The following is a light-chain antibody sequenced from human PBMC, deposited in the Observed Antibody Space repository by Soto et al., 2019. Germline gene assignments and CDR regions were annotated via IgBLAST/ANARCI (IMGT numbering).Light chain of an antibody. CDR3: SSYTSISTLV. CDR1: RSDVGSFNL. Sequence: QSVLTQPASVTGSPGQSITISCTGTRSDVGSFNLVSWYQQHPGKAPKLMIYETDKRPSGVSNRFSGSKSGNTASLTISGLQADDEADYYCSSYTSISTLVFGTGTKVTAL. V-gene: IGLV2-14*02. CDR2: ETD. J-gene: IGLJ1*01.